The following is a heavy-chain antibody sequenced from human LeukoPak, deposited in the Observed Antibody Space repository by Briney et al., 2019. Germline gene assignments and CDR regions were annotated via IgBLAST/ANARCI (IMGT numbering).Heavy chain of an antibody. V-gene: IGHV4-34*01. CDR2: INHSGST. CDR3: ASWPRYCSGGSCYGLSRFDP. D-gene: IGHD2-15*01. Sequence: SETLSLTCAVYGGSFSGYYWSWIRQPTGKGLEWIGEINHSGSTNYNPSLKSRVTISVDTSKNQFSLKLSSVTAADTAVYYCASWPRYCSGGSCYGLSRFDPWGQGTLVTVSS. CDR1: GGSFSGYY. J-gene: IGHJ5*02.